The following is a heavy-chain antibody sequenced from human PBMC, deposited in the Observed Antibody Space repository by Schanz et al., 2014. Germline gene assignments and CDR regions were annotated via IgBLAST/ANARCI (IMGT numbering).Heavy chain of an antibody. J-gene: IGHJ5*02. D-gene: IGHD1-1*01. CDR2: ILGLASTT. Sequence: EVHLVESGGGLVQPGGSLRLSCAASGITFSSHSFNWVRQAPGKGLEWVSAILGLASTTYYADSVKGRFTISRDNSKNLLYLQMNSLRAEDTAVYYCTRDVRLDRRGNWFDPWGQGTLVTVSS. CDR1: GITFSSHS. V-gene: IGHV3-23*04. CDR3: TRDVRLDRRGNWFDP.